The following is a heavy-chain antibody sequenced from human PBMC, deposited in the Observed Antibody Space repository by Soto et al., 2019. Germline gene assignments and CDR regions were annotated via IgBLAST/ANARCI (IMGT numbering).Heavy chain of an antibody. J-gene: IGHJ6*03. CDR1: GFTFSDYY. D-gene: IGHD2-15*01. CDR3: ARDAEDDSYYYYYMDV. Sequence: GGSLRLSCAASGFTFSDYYMSWIRQAPGKGLEWVSYISSSGSTIYYADSVKGRFTISRDNAKNSLYLQMNSLRAEDTAVYYCARDAEDDSYYYYYMDVWGKGTTVTVSS. V-gene: IGHV3-11*01. CDR2: ISSSGSTI.